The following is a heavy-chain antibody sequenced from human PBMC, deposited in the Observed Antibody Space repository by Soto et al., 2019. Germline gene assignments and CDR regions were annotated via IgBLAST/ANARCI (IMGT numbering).Heavy chain of an antibody. CDR1: GFTFSSYA. V-gene: IGHV3-23*01. D-gene: IGHD5-18*01. J-gene: IGHJ4*02. CDR2: VTYNGDKT. CDR3: ARYIRGPTVFYFDF. Sequence: PGGSLRLSCAASGFTFSSYAMTWVRQAPEKGLEWVSVVTYNGDKTYYADSVKGRFTISRDNSKDTVHLQMNSLRAEDTAVYYCARYIRGPTVFYFDFWGPGVLVTVSS.